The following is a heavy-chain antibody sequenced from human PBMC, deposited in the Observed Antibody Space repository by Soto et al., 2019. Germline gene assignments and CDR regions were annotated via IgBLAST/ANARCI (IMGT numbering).Heavy chain of an antibody. CDR2: SYSSGCI. Sequence: QVQLQESGPGLVRPSQTLSLTCTVSGGSINSRGYYWTWIRQHPGKGLEWIGHSYSSGCIHFNPSLKSRLTLLVDTSENQFSLKLTSVTAADTAVYYCARLSESTGYFYGWFDPWGQGTLVTVSS. CDR3: ARLSESTGYFYGWFDP. D-gene: IGHD3-9*01. J-gene: IGHJ5*02. CDR1: GGSINSRGYY. V-gene: IGHV4-31*03.